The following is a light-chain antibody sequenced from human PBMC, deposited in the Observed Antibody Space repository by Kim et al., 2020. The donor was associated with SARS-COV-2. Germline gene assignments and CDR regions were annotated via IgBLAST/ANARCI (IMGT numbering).Light chain of an antibody. Sequence: SYELTQAPSVSVAPGKTATITCGGDNIGSKSVHWYQQRPGQAPVLVMYDNVDRPADIPDRFSGSNSGNTATLTISRVEAGHEADYYCQVWDSSSDQRYIFATGTKVTVL. J-gene: IGLJ1*01. CDR3: QVWDSSSDQRYI. CDR2: DNV. V-gene: IGLV3-21*04. CDR1: NIGSKS.